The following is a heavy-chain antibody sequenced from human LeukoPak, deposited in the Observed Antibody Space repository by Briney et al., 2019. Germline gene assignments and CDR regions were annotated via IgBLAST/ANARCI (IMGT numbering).Heavy chain of an antibody. CDR2: IYTSGST. CDR1: GGSISSGSYY. V-gene: IGHV4-61*02. J-gene: IGHJ4*02. D-gene: IGHD5-18*01. CDR3: ARGDGMVQLWPRRDYFDY. Sequence: PSETLSLTCTVSGGSISSGSYYWSWIRQPAGKGLEWIGRIYTSGSTNYNPSLKSRVTISVDTSKNQFSLKLSSVTAADTAVYYCARGDGMVQLWPRRDYFDYWGQGTLVTVSS.